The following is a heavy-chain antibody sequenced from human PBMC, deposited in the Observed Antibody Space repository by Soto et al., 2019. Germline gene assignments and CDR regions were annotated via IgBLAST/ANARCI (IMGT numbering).Heavy chain of an antibody. CDR3: ARALGYDFWSGYPPGFDP. V-gene: IGHV4-31*03. Sequence: SETLSLTCTVSGGSISSGGYYWSWIRQHPGKGLEWIGYIYYSGSTYYNPSLKSRVTISVDTSKNQFSLKLSSVTAADTAVYYCARALGYDFWSGYPPGFDPWGQGTLVTVSS. CDR1: GGSISSGGYY. J-gene: IGHJ5*02. D-gene: IGHD3-3*01. CDR2: IYYSGST.